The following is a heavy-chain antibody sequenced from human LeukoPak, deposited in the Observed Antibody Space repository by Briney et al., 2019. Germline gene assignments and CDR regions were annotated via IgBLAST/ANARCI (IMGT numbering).Heavy chain of an antibody. CDR2: FSYSGNT. Sequence: SETLSLTCTVSGGSVSSYYWSWIRQPPGKGLEWIGYFSYSGNTNYNPSLKSRVTISVDTSKNQFSLKLRSVTAADTAIYYCARGPLDSGYTYFDYWGQGTLVSVA. CDR1: GGSVSSYY. V-gene: IGHV4-59*02. D-gene: IGHD5-12*01. CDR3: ARGPLDSGYTYFDY. J-gene: IGHJ4*02.